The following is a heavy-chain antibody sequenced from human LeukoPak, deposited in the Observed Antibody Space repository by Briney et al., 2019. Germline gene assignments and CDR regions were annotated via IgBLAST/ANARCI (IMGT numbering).Heavy chain of an antibody. J-gene: IGHJ6*03. CDR1: GYTFTSYD. CDR3: ARALSWTTESYYYVDV. Sequence: GASVKVSCKASGYTFTSYDINWVRQATGQGLEWMGWMNPNSGNTGYAQKFQGRVTMTKNTSITTGYMELSSLRSEDTAVYYCARALSWTTESYYYVDVWGKGTTVTVSS. D-gene: IGHD3/OR15-3a*01. V-gene: IGHV1-8*01. CDR2: MNPNSGNT.